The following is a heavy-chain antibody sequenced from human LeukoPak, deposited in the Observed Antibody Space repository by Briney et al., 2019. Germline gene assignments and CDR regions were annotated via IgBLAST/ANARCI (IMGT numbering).Heavy chain of an antibody. CDR2: IYRSVGT. Sequence: SETLSLTCTVSGASITNYYWSWMRQSPEKGLEWIGTIYRSVGTNYNLSLKSRVTISIDTSKNQFSLRLTSVTAADTAVYYCARDQSQWQVPQHWFDPWGQGALVTVSS. J-gene: IGHJ5*02. V-gene: IGHV4-59*01. CDR3: ARDQSQWQVPQHWFDP. CDR1: GASITNYY. D-gene: IGHD6-19*01.